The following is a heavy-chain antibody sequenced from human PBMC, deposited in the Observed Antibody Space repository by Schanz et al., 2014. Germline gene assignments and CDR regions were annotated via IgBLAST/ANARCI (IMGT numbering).Heavy chain of an antibody. D-gene: IGHD3-3*01. V-gene: IGHV3-7*01. CDR2: IKQDESER. CDR3: ARDKGGYYPFDY. J-gene: IGHJ4*02. Sequence: EVQLVESGGGLVQPGGSLRLSCAASGFTFSTYWMSWVRQAPGKGLEWVANIKQDESERSYVDSVKGRFTISRDNAKNSLYLQMNSLRAEDTAVYYCARDKGGYYPFDYWGQGILVTVSP. CDR1: GFTFSTYW.